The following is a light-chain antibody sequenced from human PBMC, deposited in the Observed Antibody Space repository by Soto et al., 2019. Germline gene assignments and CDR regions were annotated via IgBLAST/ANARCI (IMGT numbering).Light chain of an antibody. V-gene: IGKV3-20*01. CDR3: QQYRDLPQT. CDR1: QSVRSNY. Sequence: EIVSTQSPGTLSLSPGERATLSCRASQSVRSNYLAWYQQKPGQAPRLLIYNSSTRATGIPDSFSGSGSGTDFTLTISRLEPEDFALYYCQQYRDLPQTFGQGTQVEIK. J-gene: IGKJ1*01. CDR2: NSS.